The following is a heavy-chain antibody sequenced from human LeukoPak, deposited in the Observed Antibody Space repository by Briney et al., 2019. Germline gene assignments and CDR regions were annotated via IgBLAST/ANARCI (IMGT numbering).Heavy chain of an antibody. CDR2: INPNSGGT. Sequence: ASVKVSCKASGYTFTGYYMHWVRQAPGQGLEWMGWINPNSGGTNYAQKFQGRVTMTRDTSISTAYMELSRLRSDDTAVYYCAKGYNWNDVQGEDYFDYWGQGTLVTVSS. J-gene: IGHJ4*02. CDR1: GYTFTGYY. CDR3: AKGYNWNDVQGEDYFDY. V-gene: IGHV1-2*02. D-gene: IGHD1-20*01.